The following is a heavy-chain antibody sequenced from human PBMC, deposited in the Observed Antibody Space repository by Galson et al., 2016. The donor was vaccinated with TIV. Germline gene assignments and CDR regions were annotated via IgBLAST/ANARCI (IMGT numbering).Heavy chain of an antibody. V-gene: IGHV4-38-2*01. CDR3: MFQRLVGRMES. Sequence: SETLSLTCAVSGDSISSGYFWGWVRQPPGKGLEWIGSIYHTGSTYYKPSLKSRVTISVDTSKNQFSLRLTSVTAADTAVYYCMFQRLVGRMESWGQGTLVTVSS. CDR1: GDSISSGYF. J-gene: IGHJ5*02. CDR2: IYHTGST. D-gene: IGHD2-8*02.